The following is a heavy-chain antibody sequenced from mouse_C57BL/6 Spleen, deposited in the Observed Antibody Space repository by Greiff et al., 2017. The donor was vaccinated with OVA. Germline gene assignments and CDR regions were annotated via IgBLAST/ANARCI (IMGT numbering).Heavy chain of an antibody. D-gene: IGHD2-3*01. CDR1: GYTFTSYW. CDR3: ASIYDGYSYYFDY. CDR2: IDPNSGGT. Sequence: QVQLKESGAELVKPGASVKLSCKASGYTFTSYWMHWVKQRPGRGLEWIGRIDPNSGGTKYNEKFKSKATLTVDKPSSTAYMQLSSLTSEDSAVYYCASIYDGYSYYFDYWGQGTTLTVSS. V-gene: IGHV1-72*01. J-gene: IGHJ2*01.